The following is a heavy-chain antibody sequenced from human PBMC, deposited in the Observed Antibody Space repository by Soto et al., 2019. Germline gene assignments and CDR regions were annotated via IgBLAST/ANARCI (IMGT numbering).Heavy chain of an antibody. J-gene: IGHJ6*02. CDR3: ARYLGGSGSYRPAYYYYYGMDV. CDR1: GYTFTSYA. Sequence: GASVKVSCKASGYTFTSYAMHWVRQAPGQRLEWMGWINAGNGNTKYSQKFQGRVTITRDTSASTAYMELSSLRSEDTAVYYCARYLGGSGSYRPAYYYYYGMDVWGQGTTVTVSS. D-gene: IGHD3-10*01. CDR2: INAGNGNT. V-gene: IGHV1-3*01.